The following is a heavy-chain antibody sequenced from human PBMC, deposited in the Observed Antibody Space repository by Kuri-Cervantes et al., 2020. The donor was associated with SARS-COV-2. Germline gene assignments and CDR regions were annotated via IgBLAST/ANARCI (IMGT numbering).Heavy chain of an antibody. D-gene: IGHD3-10*01. Sequence: GGSLRLSCAASGFTFSSYAMHWVRQAPGKGLEWVAVISYDGSNKYYADSVKGRFTISRDNAKNSLYLQMSSLRAEDTALYYCARDLLGEEAFDIWGQGTMVTVSS. CDR2: ISYDGSNK. CDR3: ARDLLGEEAFDI. CDR1: GFTFSSYA. J-gene: IGHJ3*02. V-gene: IGHV3-30-3*01.